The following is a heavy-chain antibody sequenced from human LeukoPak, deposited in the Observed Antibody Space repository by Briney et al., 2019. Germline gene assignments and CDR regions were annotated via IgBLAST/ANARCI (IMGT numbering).Heavy chain of an antibody. V-gene: IGHV3-30*04. CDR2: ISYDGSNK. Sequence: PGRSLRLSCAAPGFTFSNYAMHWVRQAPGKGLEWVAVISYDGSNKYYADSVKGRFTISRDNSKTTLYLQMNSLRVEDTAVYYCARDQLDIVVVPAAIPVGYWGQGTLVTVSS. CDR1: GFTFSNYA. CDR3: ARDQLDIVVVPAAIPVGY. J-gene: IGHJ4*02. D-gene: IGHD2-2*02.